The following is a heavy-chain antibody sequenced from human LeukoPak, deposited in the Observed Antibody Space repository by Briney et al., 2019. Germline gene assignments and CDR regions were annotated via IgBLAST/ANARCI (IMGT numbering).Heavy chain of an antibody. Sequence: GASGKVSCKASGYTFTSYGISWVRQAPGQGLEWMGWISGYNGHTNYAQRLQGRVTMTTDTSTSTAYMELRSLRSDDTALYYCARDGHDILTGYYKGAFDIWGQGTMVTVSS. CDR2: ISGYNGHT. D-gene: IGHD3-9*01. CDR3: ARDGHDILTGYYKGAFDI. J-gene: IGHJ3*02. V-gene: IGHV1-18*01. CDR1: GYTFTSYG.